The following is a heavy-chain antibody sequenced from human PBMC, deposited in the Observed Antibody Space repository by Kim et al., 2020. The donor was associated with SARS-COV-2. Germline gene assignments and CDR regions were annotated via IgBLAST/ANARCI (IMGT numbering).Heavy chain of an antibody. V-gene: IGHV1-46*01. CDR3: ARVSGLSFDY. Sequence: TSSAQNCTGRFTVTRETSTSTVYMELSGLRSEDTAVYYCARVSGLSFDYWGQGTLVTVSS. J-gene: IGHJ4*02. D-gene: IGHD6-19*01. CDR2: T.